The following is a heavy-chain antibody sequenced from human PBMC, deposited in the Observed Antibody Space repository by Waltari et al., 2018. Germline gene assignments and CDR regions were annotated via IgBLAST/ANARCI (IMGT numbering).Heavy chain of an antibody. CDR1: GYTFTGYY. CDR2: INPNSGGT. J-gene: IGHJ6*02. D-gene: IGHD1-26*01. Sequence: QVQLVQSGAEVKKPGASVKVSCKASGYTFTGYYMHWVRQAPGQGLEWMGRINPNSGGTNYAQKFQGRGTRTRDTSISTAYMELSRLRSDDTAVYYCAREWELGVRYYYGMDVWGQGTTVTVSS. V-gene: IGHV1-2*06. CDR3: AREWELGVRYYYGMDV.